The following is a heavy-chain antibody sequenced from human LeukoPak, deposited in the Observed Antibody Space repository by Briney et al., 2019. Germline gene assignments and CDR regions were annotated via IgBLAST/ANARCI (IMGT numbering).Heavy chain of an antibody. V-gene: IGHV4-59*08. CDR1: GGSISSYY. CDR3: ARRYCRGGTCYFDY. Sequence: SETLSLTCTVSGGSISSYYWSWIRQPPGKGLEWIGYIYYSGSTNYNPSLKGRVTISVDTSKNQFSLKLSSVTAADTAVYYCARRYCRGGTCYFDYWGQGTLVTVSS. J-gene: IGHJ4*02. CDR2: IYYSGST. D-gene: IGHD2-15*01.